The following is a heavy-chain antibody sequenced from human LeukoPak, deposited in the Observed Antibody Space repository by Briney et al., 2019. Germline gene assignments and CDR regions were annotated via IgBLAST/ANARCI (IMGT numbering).Heavy chain of an antibody. J-gene: IGHJ4*02. D-gene: IGHD6-6*01. Sequence: KPGESLKISCKGSGYSFTTYWIGWVRQMPGKGLEWMGIIYPDDSDTRYSPSFQGQVTISADKSINTAYLQWSSLKASGTAMYYCARLSSSSGAHYWGQGTLVTVSS. CDR2: IYPDDSDT. CDR1: GYSFTTYW. V-gene: IGHV5-51*03. CDR3: ARLSSSSGAHY.